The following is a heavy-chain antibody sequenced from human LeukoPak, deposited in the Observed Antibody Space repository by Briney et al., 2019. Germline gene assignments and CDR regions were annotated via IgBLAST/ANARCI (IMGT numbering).Heavy chain of an antibody. Sequence: GGSLRLSCAASGFTFSNYWMGWVRQAPGKGLEWVANIKKDGSEKYYVDSVKGRFTISRDIAKNSLYLQMNSLRVEDTAVYYCGRQGYSGDDTYYFDYWGQGTLVTVSS. CDR1: GFTFSNYW. CDR2: IKKDGSEK. J-gene: IGHJ4*02. CDR3: GRQGYSGDDTYYFDY. D-gene: IGHD5-12*01. V-gene: IGHV3-7*04.